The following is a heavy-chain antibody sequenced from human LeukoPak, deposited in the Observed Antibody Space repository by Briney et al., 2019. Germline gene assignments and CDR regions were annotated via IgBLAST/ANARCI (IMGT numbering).Heavy chain of an antibody. D-gene: IGHD4-17*01. CDR3: ARDQDYGFTY. Sequence: GGSLRLSCAASGFIFSSYSMNWVRQAPGKGPEWISWITGSGTDIIYVDSVKGRFNISRDNAKNSLYLQMNSLRAEDTAVYYCARDQDYGFTYWGQGTLVTVSS. CDR2: ITGSGTDI. CDR1: GFIFSSYS. V-gene: IGHV3-48*01. J-gene: IGHJ4*02.